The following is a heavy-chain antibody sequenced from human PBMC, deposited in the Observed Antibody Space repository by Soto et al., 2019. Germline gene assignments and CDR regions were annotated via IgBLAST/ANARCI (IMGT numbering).Heavy chain of an antibody. D-gene: IGHD3-3*01. CDR2: INAGNGNT. CDR3: AGARFLEWLFEPYGMDV. Sequence: ASVKVSCKASGYTFTSYAMHWVRQAPGQRLEWMGWINAGNGNTKYSQKFQGRVTITRDTSASTAYMELSSLRSEDTAVYYCAGARFLEWLFEPYGMDVWGQGTTVTVS. V-gene: IGHV1-3*01. J-gene: IGHJ6*02. CDR1: GYTFTSYA.